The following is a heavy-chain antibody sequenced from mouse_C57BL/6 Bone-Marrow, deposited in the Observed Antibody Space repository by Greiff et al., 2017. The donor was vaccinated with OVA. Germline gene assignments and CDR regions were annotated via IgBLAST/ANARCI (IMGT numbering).Heavy chain of an antibody. J-gene: IGHJ2*01. CDR2: IYPGNSDT. D-gene: IGHD1-1*01. CDR1: GYTFTSYW. V-gene: IGHV1-5*01. CDR3: TRAPFYYGSSQYYFDY. Sequence: VQLQQSGTVLARPGASVKMSCKTSGYTFTSYWMHWVKQRPGQGLEWIGAIYPGNSDTSYNQKFKGKAKLTAVTSASTAYMELSSLTNEDSAVYYCTRAPFYYGSSQYYFDYWGQGTTLTVSS.